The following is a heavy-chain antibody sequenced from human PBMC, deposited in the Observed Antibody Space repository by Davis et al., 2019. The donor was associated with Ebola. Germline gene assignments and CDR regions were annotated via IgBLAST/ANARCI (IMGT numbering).Heavy chain of an antibody. J-gene: IGHJ2*01. V-gene: IGHV3-66*04. CDR2: IYSGGST. CDR3: ASQLKDCTNGVCYIYWYFDL. CDR1: GFTVSSNY. D-gene: IGHD2-8*01. Sequence: GESLKISCAASGFTVSSNYMSWVRQAPGKGLEWVSVIYSGGSTYYAVSVKGRFTISRDNSKNTLYLQMNSLRAEDTAVYYCASQLKDCTNGVCYIYWYFDLWGRGTLVTVSS.